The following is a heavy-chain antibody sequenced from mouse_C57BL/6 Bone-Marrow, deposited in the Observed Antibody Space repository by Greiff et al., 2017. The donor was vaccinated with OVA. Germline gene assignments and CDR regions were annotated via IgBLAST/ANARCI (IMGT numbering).Heavy chain of an antibody. CDR2: IYWDDDK. J-gene: IGHJ1*03. D-gene: IGHD1-1*01. Sequence: QVTLKVCGPGILQSSQTLSLTCSFSGFSLSTSGMGVSWIRQPSGKGLEWLAHIYWDDDKRYNPSLKSRLTLSKDTSRNQVFLKITSVDTADTATYYCARSPYGSSYWYFDVWGTGTTVTVSS. CDR3: ARSPYGSSYWYFDV. CDR1: GFSLSTSGMG. V-gene: IGHV8-12*01.